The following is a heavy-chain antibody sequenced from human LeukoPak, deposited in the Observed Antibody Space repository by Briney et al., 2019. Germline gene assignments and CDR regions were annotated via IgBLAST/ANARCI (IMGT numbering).Heavy chain of an antibody. CDR2: IDFTSRYI. Sequence: NPGGSLRLSCAASGFTFSSYSMNWVRQVPGKGLEWVLSIDFTSRYIYNADSVKGRFTTSRDNAKNSLDLQMNSLKVEDTAVYYCATPAAGPGAEYSLYWGQGTLVTVSS. V-gene: IGHV3-21*01. J-gene: IGHJ1*01. CDR1: GFTFSSYS. D-gene: IGHD6-13*01. CDR3: ATPAAGPGAEYSLY.